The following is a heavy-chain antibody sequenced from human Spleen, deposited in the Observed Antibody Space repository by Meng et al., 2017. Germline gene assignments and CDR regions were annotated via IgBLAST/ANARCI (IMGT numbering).Heavy chain of an antibody. D-gene: IGHD2-15*01. CDR1: GFTFSRYW. V-gene: IGHV3-74*02. CDR2: INSDGRRT. CDR3: ARGYRTYSVDS. J-gene: IGHJ4*02. Sequence: EVQLVESGGGLVQPGGSLRLSCAASGFTFSRYWMHWVRQEAPGKGLVWVSRINSDGRRTNYADSVKGRFTISRDNARNTLYLQMNSLRAEDTAVYYCARGYRTYSVDSWGQGTLVTVSS.